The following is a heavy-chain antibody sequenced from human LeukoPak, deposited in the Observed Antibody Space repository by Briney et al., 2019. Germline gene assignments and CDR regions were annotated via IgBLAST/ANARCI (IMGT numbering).Heavy chain of an antibody. CDR3: ARSSSSWYGEFDP. CDR2: IFYSGST. Sequence: PSETLSLTCTVSGGSISSGTYYWGWIRQSPGKGLEWIGSIFYSGSTFYNPSLKSRVTLSVDTSENQFSLNLTSVTAADTAVYYCARSSSSWYGEFDPWGQGTLVTVSS. V-gene: IGHV4-39*07. D-gene: IGHD6-13*01. CDR1: GGSISSGTYY. J-gene: IGHJ5*02.